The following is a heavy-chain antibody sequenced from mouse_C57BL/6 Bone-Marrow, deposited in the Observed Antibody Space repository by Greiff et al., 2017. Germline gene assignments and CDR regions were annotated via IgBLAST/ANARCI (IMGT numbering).Heavy chain of an antibody. J-gene: IGHJ2*01. Sequence: VQLQQPGAELVKPGASVTVSCTASGSTFTSSWMPWVKQRPGQGLSWIGRIHPSDSDTNYTQTFKGKATLTVDQSSSPAYMQLSSLTSEASAVYYCARWGYYGSCYYFDYWGQGTTLTVSS. V-gene: IGHV1-74*01. CDR2: IHPSDSDT. D-gene: IGHD1-1*01. CDR3: ARWGYYGSCYYFDY. CDR1: GSTFTSSW.